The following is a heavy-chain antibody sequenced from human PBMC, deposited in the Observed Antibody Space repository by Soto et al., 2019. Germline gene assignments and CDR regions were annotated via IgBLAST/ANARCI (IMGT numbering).Heavy chain of an antibody. CDR2: IYYSGST. V-gene: IGHV4-59*08. D-gene: IGHD3-3*01. CDR3: ARTPDYDFWSGYYGMDV. J-gene: IGHJ6*02. CDR1: GGSISSYY. Sequence: PSETLSLTCTVSGGSISSYYWSWIRQPPGKGLEWIGYIYYSGSTNYNPSLKSRVTISVDTSKNQFSLKLSSVTAADTAVYYCARTPDYDFWSGYYGMDVWGQGTTVTVSS.